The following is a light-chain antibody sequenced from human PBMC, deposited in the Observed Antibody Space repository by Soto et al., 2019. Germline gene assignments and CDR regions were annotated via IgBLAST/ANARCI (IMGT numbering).Light chain of an antibody. CDR1: QNIGNK. Sequence: IVMTQSPGTLSVSPGERATLSCRASQNIGNKVGWYQQKPGQAPRLLIYGASTRATGIPVKFSGSGSGTEFTLTITRLQSGDSEVYSCQEYNYWNPINFGGGNTLEIK. V-gene: IGKV3-15*01. J-gene: IGKJ4*01. CDR3: QEYNYWNPIN. CDR2: GAS.